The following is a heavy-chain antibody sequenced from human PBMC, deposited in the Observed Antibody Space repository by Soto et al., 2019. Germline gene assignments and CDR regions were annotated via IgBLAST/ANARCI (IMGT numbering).Heavy chain of an antibody. D-gene: IGHD3-3*01. CDR1: GYTFTSYG. V-gene: IGHV1-18*04. CDR2: ISAYNGNT. Sequence: QVQLVQSGAEVKKPGASVKVSCKASGYTFTSYGISWVRQAPGQGLEWMGWISAYNGNTNYAQKLQGRVTMTTDTYTSTAYMELRSLRSDDTAVYYGARGRDYDFWSGYYQPYYFDYWGQGTLVTVSS. CDR3: ARGRDYDFWSGYYQPYYFDY. J-gene: IGHJ4*02.